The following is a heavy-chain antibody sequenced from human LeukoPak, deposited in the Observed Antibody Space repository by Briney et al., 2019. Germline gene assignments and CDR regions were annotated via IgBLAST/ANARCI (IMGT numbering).Heavy chain of an antibody. CDR1: GGSFSGYY. CDR3: ARDTRRGSDYGWGRYAMDV. V-gene: IGHV4-34*01. D-gene: IGHD3-16*01. Sequence: PSETLSLTCAVYGGSFSGYYWSWIRQPPGKGLEWIGEINHSGSTNYNPSLKSRVTISVDTSKNQLSLKLSSVTAADTAVYFCARDTRRGSDYGWGRYAMDVWGKGTTVIVSS. J-gene: IGHJ6*04. CDR2: INHSGST.